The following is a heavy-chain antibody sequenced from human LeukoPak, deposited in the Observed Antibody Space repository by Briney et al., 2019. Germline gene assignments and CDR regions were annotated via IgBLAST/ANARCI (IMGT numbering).Heavy chain of an antibody. V-gene: IGHV1-24*01. CDR1: GYTLTELS. J-gene: IGHJ4*02. Sequence: ASVKVSCKVSGYTLTELSMPWVRQAPGKGLEWMGGFDPEDGETIYAQKFQGRVTMTEDTSTDTAYMELSSLRSEDTAVYYCATVSIVSGSYAFDYWGQGTLVTVSS. CDR3: ATVSIVSGSYAFDY. D-gene: IGHD3-16*01. CDR2: FDPEDGET.